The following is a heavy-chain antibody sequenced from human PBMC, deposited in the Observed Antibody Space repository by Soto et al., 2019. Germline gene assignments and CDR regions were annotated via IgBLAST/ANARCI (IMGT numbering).Heavy chain of an antibody. D-gene: IGHD6-19*01. CDR1: GGAISGYY. V-gene: IGHV4-59*01. Sequence: KTXATLSLTCSLCGGAISGYYWSWIRQPPGKGLEWIGYVSFGGITDYHPSLKSRVTMSIDTSKNQFSLKMISVTAADTAVYYCARNGSDSGWFFFDPWGQGALVTVPS. J-gene: IGHJ5*02. CDR3: ARNGSDSGWFFFDP. CDR2: VSFGGIT.